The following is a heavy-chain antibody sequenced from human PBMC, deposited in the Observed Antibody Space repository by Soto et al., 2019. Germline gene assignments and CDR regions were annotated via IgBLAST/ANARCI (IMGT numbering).Heavy chain of an antibody. D-gene: IGHD2-15*01. CDR1: GFTFSSYA. V-gene: IGHV3-23*01. CDR2: ISGSGGRK. J-gene: IGHJ4*02. CDR3: AKDSSLVLFFRD. Sequence: PGGSLRLSCAASGFTFSSYAMSCVLQAPGKGLEWVSAISGSGGRKYYADYVKGRLNISRDNSKNKLYMKMNRLRAEDTAVYYCAKDSSLVLFFRDWGQGTLVTVSS.